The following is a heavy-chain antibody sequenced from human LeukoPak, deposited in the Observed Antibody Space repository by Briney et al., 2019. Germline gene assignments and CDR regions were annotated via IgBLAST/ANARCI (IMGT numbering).Heavy chain of an antibody. V-gene: IGHV3-11*06. CDR1: GFTFSDYY. CDR2: ISSSSSYI. J-gene: IGHJ5*02. CDR3: ASATWTHRGFDP. Sequence: GGSLRLSCAASGFTFSDYYMSWIRQAPGKGLEWVSSISSSSSYIYYADSVKGRFTISRDNAKNSLYLQMNSLRAEDTAVYYCASATWTHRGFDPWGQGTLVTVSS. D-gene: IGHD5-24*01.